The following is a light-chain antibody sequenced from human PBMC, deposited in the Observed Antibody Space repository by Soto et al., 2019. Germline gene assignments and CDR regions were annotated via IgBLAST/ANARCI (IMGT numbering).Light chain of an antibody. CDR2: DAS. CDR3: QQGNDWPCT. V-gene: IGKV3-15*01. Sequence: EIVMTQSPATLSVSPGERATLSCRASQSVSSNLGWYQQKPGQAPRLLIYDASTRATGIPARFSGSGSGTEFTLTISSLQSEDFAVYYCQQGNDWPCTFGQGTKVEIK. J-gene: IGKJ1*01. CDR1: QSVSSN.